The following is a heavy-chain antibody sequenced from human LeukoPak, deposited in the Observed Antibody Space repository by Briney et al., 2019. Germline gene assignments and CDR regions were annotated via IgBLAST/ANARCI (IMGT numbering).Heavy chain of an antibody. D-gene: IGHD3-16*01. V-gene: IGHV3-23*01. CDR3: AKQPLNDYIWEN. J-gene: IGHJ4*02. Sequence: GGSLRLSCAPSGFTFNNYAMTWVRQAPGKGLEWVSTISGSGAATCYADSVKGRFTISRDNSKNTMYLQMTSLRAEDTAVYYCAKQPLNDYIWENWGQGTLVTVSS. CDR1: GFTFNNYA. CDR2: ISGSGAAT.